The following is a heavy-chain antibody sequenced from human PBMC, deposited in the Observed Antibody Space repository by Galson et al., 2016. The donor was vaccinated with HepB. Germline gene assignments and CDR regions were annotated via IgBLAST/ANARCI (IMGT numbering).Heavy chain of an antibody. J-gene: IGHJ6*02. D-gene: IGHD3-3*01. CDR2: IYYTGSA. V-gene: IGHV4-30-4*08. CDR1: GAAISSGDFY. Sequence: TLSLTCTVSGAAISSGDFYWSWIRQFPGMGLQWIGYIYYTGSANYHPSLQSRVTLSIATSKTQFSLKLRSVTFAHTAVYYDVRSNNSNFGPLDVWGQGTTVTVSS. CDR3: VRSNNSNFGPLDV.